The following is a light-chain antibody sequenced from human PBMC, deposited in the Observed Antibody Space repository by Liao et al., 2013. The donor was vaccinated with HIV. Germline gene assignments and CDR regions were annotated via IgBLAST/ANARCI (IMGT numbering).Light chain of an antibody. CDR2: KDS. V-gene: IGLV3-1*01. CDR3: QVWDSGSDQPV. CDR1: KLGDRY. Sequence: SYDLTQPPSVSVSPGQTASITCSGDKLGDRYTCWYQQKPGQSPVLVIYKDSKRPSGIPERFSGSNTATLTISRVEAGDEADYYCQVWDSGSDQPVFGGGTKLTVL. J-gene: IGLJ2*01.